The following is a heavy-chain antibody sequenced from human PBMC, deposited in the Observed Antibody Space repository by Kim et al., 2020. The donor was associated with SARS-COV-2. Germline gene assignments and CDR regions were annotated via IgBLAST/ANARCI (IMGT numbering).Heavy chain of an antibody. CDR3: ARGSEYYYGSGSYYSTYYFDY. V-gene: IGHV1-3*01. J-gene: IGHJ4*02. CDR1: GYTFTSYA. CDR2: INAGNGNT. D-gene: IGHD3-10*01. Sequence: ASVKVSCKASGYTFTSYAMHWVRQAPGQRLEWMGWINAGNGNTKYSQKFQGRVTITRDTSASTAYMELSSLRSEDTAVYYCARGSEYYYGSGSYYSTYYFDYWGQGTLVTVSS.